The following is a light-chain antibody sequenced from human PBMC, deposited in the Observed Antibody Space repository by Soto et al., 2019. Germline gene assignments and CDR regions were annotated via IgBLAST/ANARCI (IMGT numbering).Light chain of an antibody. Sequence: EIVMTKSPATLSVSPGERATLSCRASQSVSSNLAWYQQKPGQAPRLLIYGASTRATGIPARFSGSGSGTEFTLTISSLQSEDFAVYDCQQYNNWPRTFGQGTKVEIK. CDR3: QQYNNWPRT. J-gene: IGKJ1*01. CDR2: GAS. V-gene: IGKV3D-15*01. CDR1: QSVSSN.